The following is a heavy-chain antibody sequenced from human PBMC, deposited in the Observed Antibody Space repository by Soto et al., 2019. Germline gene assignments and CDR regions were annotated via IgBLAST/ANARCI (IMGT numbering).Heavy chain of an antibody. J-gene: IGHJ4*02. Sequence: SETLSLTCAVYGGSFSGYSWSWIRQPPGKGLEWIGEINHSGTTNYNPSLKSRVTISVDTSKNHLSLTLRSATAADTAVYFCARSPAWYGNFDSWDQGTLVTVSS. CDR1: GGSFSGYS. V-gene: IGHV4-34*01. CDR3: ARSPAWYGNFDS. CDR2: INHSGTT. D-gene: IGHD3-10*01.